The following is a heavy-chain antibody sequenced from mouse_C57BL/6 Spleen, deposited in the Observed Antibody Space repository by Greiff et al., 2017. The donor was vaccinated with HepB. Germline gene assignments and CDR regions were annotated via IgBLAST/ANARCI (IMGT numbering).Heavy chain of an antibody. CDR3: AKHHIYYDYDGLYYAMDY. Sequence: VKLEESGPGLVQPSQSLSITCTVSGFSLTSYGVHWVRQSPGKGLEWLGVIWRGGSTDYNAAFMSRLSITKDNSKSQVFFKMNSLQADDTAIYYCAKHHIYYDYDGLYYAMDYWGQGTSVTVSS. CDR2: IWRGGST. J-gene: IGHJ4*01. D-gene: IGHD2-4*01. V-gene: IGHV2-5*01. CDR1: GFSLTSYG.